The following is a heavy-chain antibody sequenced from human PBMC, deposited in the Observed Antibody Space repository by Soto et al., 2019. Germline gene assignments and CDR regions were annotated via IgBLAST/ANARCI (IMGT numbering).Heavy chain of an antibody. CDR1: GVSISSGDYY. CDR2: IYYSGST. Sequence: SETLSVTCTVSGVSISSGDYYWSWIRQPPGKSLEWIGYIYYSGSTYYNPSLKSRVTISVDTSKNQFSLKLSSVTAADTAVYYCARVADCSGGRCYFSVDYWGQGTLVTVS. J-gene: IGHJ4*02. D-gene: IGHD2-15*01. V-gene: IGHV4-30-4*01. CDR3: ARVADCSGGRCYFSVDY.